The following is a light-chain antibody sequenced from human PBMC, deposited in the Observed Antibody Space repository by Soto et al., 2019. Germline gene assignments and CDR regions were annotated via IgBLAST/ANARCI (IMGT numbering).Light chain of an antibody. V-gene: IGKV1-5*01. J-gene: IGKJ1*01. CDR2: DAS. CDR1: HIIHNW. Sequence: IQMTQSPSTLSASVGDRVTITCRANHIIHNWLAWYQQKPGKAPKLLIFDASTLNSGVPSRFSGSGSGTEFTLTISSLQPDDFATFYCQQYSTYQWAFGQGTKVDIK. CDR3: QQYSTYQWA.